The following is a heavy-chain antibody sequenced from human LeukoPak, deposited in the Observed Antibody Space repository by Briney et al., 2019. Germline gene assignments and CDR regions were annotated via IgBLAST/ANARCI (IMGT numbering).Heavy chain of an antibody. Sequence: PSETLSLTCTVSGGSISSGGYNWSWIRQHPGKGLECIGYIYYSGSTYYSPSLKSRVTISVDTSKNQFSLKLSSVTAADTAVYYCARAHGSGWYGRGFWFDPWGQGTLVTVSS. CDR2: IYYSGST. CDR3: ARAHGSGWYGRGFWFDP. D-gene: IGHD6-19*01. CDR1: GGSISSGGYN. V-gene: IGHV4-31*03. J-gene: IGHJ5*02.